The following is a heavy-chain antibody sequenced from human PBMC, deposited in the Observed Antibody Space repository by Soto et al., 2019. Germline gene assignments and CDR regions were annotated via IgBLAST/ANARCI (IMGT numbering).Heavy chain of an antibody. CDR3: AISYSSGWYYFDY. V-gene: IGHV3-66*01. D-gene: IGHD6-19*01. Sequence: VQLVESGGGLVQPGGSLRLSCAASGFTVSSNSMSWVRQAPGKGLEWVSVIYSGGSTYYADSVKGRFTISRDNSKNTLYLQMNSLRAEDTAVYYCAISYSSGWYYFDYWGQGTLVTVSS. CDR2: IYSGGST. CDR1: GFTVSSNS. J-gene: IGHJ4*02.